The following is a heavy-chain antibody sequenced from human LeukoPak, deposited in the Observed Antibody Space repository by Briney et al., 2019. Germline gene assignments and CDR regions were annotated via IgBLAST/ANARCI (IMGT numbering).Heavy chain of an antibody. J-gene: IGHJ6*04. CDR3: ARDGPYYDILTGPPRDYYYGMDV. V-gene: IGHV3-30*04. D-gene: IGHD3-9*01. CDR1: GFTFSSYA. Sequence: GRSLRLSCAASGFTFSSYAMHWVRQAPGKGPEWVAVISYDGSNKYYADSVKGRFTISRDNSKNTLYLQMNSLRAEDTAVYYCARDGPYYDILTGPPRDYYYGMDVWGKGTTVTVSS. CDR2: ISYDGSNK.